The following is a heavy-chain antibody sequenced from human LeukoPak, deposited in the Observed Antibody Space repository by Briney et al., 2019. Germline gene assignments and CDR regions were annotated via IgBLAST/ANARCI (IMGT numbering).Heavy chain of an antibody. CDR2: IYTSGST. J-gene: IGHJ6*03. V-gene: IGHV4-4*07. CDR3: AREGKDIVVVPAAMRYYYYMDV. CDR1: GGSISSYY. D-gene: IGHD2-2*01. Sequence: PSETLSLTCTVSGGSISSYYWSWIRQPAGKGLEWIGRIYTSGSTNYNPSLKSRVTISVDTSKNQFSLKLSSVTAADTAVYYCAREGKDIVVVPAAMRYYYYMDVWGKGTTVTISS.